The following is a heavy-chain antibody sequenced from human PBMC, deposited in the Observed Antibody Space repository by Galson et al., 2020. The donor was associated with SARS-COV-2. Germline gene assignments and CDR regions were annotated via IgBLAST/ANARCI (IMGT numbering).Heavy chain of an antibody. CDR3: AKVFESRAVRYYYGMDV. D-gene: IGHD3-3*01. Sequence: GGSLRLSCAASGFTFSSYGTHWVRQAPGKGLEWVAVISYDGSNKYYADSVKGRFTISRDNSKNTLYLQMNSLRAEDTAVYYCAKVFESRAVRYYYGMDVWGQGTTVTVSS. J-gene: IGHJ6*02. V-gene: IGHV3-30*18. CDR1: GFTFSSYG. CDR2: ISYDGSNK.